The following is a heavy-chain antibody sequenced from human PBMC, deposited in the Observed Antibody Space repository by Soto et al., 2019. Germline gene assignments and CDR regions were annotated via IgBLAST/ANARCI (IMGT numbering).Heavy chain of an antibody. D-gene: IGHD5-18*01. V-gene: IGHV4-34*01. Sequence: SRTLSLTCAVYGGSFSGYYVSWIRQPPGKGLEWIGEINHSGSTNYNPSLKSRVTISVDTSKNQFSLKLSSVTAADTAVYYCARVGPPDSYGFHYFDYWGQGTLVTVYS. CDR3: ARVGPPDSYGFHYFDY. CDR1: GGSFSGYY. CDR2: INHSGST. J-gene: IGHJ4*02.